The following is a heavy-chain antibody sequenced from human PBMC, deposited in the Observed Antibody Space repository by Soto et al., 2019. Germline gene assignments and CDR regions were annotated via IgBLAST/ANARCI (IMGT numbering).Heavy chain of an antibody. CDR1: GFSFSHYD. CDR2: ISYDGSYK. V-gene: IGHV3-30*18. Sequence: GGSLRLSCAAFGFSFSHYDMHWVRQAPGKGLEWVAVISYDGSYKNYVDSVKGRFTFSRDNSKNTLYLQMNSLRAEDTAVYYCAKESRRYGDYDYWGQGTLVTVSS. CDR3: AKESRRYGDYDY. D-gene: IGHD4-17*01. J-gene: IGHJ4*02.